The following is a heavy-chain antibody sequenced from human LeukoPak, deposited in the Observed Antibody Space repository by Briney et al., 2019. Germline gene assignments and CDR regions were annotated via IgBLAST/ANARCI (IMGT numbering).Heavy chain of an antibody. J-gene: IGHJ4*02. Sequence: GGSLRLSCAASGFTFSSYAMHWVRQAPGKGLEWVAVISYDGSNKYYADSVKGRFTISRDNSKNTLYLQMNSLRAEDTAVYYCARGLYTVTRGFDYWGQGTLVTVSS. D-gene: IGHD4-17*01. V-gene: IGHV3-30-3*01. CDR3: ARGLYTVTRGFDY. CDR1: GFTFSSYA. CDR2: ISYDGSNK.